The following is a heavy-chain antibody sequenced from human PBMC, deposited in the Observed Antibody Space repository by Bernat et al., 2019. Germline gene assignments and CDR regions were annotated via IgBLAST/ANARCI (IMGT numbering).Heavy chain of an antibody. Sequence: QVQLQESGPGLVKPSETLSLTCTVSGGSISSYYWSWIRQPPGKGLEWIGYIYYSGSTNYNPSLKSRVTISVDTSMNQFSLKLSSVTAADTAVYYCATRDPDYYDSSGYYPFQHWGQGTLVTVSS. D-gene: IGHD3-22*01. CDR2: IYYSGST. CDR1: GGSISSYY. V-gene: IGHV4-59*08. J-gene: IGHJ1*01. CDR3: ATRDPDYYDSSGYYPFQH.